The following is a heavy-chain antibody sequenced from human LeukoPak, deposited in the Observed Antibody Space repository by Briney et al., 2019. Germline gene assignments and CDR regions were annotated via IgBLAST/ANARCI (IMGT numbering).Heavy chain of an antibody. D-gene: IGHD6-13*01. CDR2: ISSSSSYI. Sequence: NPGGSLRLSCAASGFTFSNAWMSWVRQAPGKGLEWVSSISSSSSYIYYADSVKGRFTISRDNAKNSLYLQMNSLRAEDTAVYYCARDGVGAAAGFRSENDAFDIWGQGTMVTVSS. V-gene: IGHV3-21*01. J-gene: IGHJ3*02. CDR3: ARDGVGAAAGFRSENDAFDI. CDR1: GFTFSNAW.